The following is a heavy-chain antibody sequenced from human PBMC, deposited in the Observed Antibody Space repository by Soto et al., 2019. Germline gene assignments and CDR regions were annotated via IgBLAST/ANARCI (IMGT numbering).Heavy chain of an antibody. Sequence: EMQVVESGGGLVQPGGSLRLSCVASGFTLSGYWMTWVRQTPGKGLEWVANIKHDGSEKYYVDSVKGRFTISRDNAKNSLYVQMTRLRVEDTAVYYCARGRGLDVWGQGTTVTVSS. CDR1: GFTLSGYW. CDR2: IKHDGSEK. J-gene: IGHJ6*02. CDR3: ARGRGLDV. V-gene: IGHV3-7*02.